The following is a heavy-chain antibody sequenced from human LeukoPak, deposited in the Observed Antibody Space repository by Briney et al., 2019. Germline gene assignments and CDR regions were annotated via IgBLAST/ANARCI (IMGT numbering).Heavy chain of an antibody. J-gene: IGHJ4*02. CDR2: ISGSGGST. Sequence: GGSLRLSCAASGFTFSSYAMSWVRQAPGKGLEWVSAISGSGGSTYYADSVKGRFTISRDNSKNTLYQQMNSLRAEDTAVYYCAKSPASIAAAGGVDYWGQGTLVTVSS. CDR3: AKSPASIAAAGGVDY. D-gene: IGHD6-13*01. CDR1: GFTFSSYA. V-gene: IGHV3-23*01.